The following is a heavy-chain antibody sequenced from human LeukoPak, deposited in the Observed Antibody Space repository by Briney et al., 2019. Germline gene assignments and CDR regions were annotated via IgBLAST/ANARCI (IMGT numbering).Heavy chain of an antibody. J-gene: IGHJ4*02. Sequence: GRSLRLSCAASGFTFSSYGMHWVHQAPGKGLEWVAAISYDGSNKYYADSVKGRFTISRDNSKNTLYLQMNSLRAEDTAVYYCAKWGDYDVLTGYYDPDYWGQGTLVTVSS. D-gene: IGHD3-9*01. CDR1: GFTFSSYG. CDR2: ISYDGSNK. V-gene: IGHV3-30*18. CDR3: AKWGDYDVLTGYYDPDY.